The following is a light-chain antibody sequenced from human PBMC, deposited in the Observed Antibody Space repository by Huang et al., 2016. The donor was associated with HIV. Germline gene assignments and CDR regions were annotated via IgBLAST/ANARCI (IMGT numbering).Light chain of an antibody. CDR3: QQRSAWPLT. CDR2: DAS. Sequence: EIVLTQSPATLSLSPGKRATLSCRASQSVRSYLAWYQQKPGQAPRLLIYDASNRATGIPTRFSGSGSGTDFTLTISNLQSEDFAVSYCQQRSAWPLTFGGGTKVEI. CDR1: QSVRSY. J-gene: IGKJ4*01. V-gene: IGKV3-11*01.